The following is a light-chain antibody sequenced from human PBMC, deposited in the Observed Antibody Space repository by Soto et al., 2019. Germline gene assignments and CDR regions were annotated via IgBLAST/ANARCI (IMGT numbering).Light chain of an antibody. CDR2: SAS. J-gene: IGKJ4*01. CDR1: QYIATS. Sequence: DIQMTQSPSSVSASVGDKVTITCRATQYIATSLAWYQQKPGKAPELLIYSASSLLSGVPSRFSGSGSGADFTLTISSLQPEDFATYYCQQAYSFPRTFGGGTKVEI. V-gene: IGKV1-12*01. CDR3: QQAYSFPRT.